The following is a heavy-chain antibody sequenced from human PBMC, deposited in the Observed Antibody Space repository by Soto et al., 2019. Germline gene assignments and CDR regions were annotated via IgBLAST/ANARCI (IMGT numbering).Heavy chain of an antibody. CDR3: AKDFYTVGVSPSPRPHYFDS. D-gene: IGHD4-17*01. CDR2: ISFDSTKT. CDR1: GFTLRTYG. V-gene: IGHV3-30*18. Sequence: QVQLVESGGGVVPPGRSLRLSCAASGFTLRTYGMHWVRQAPGKGLEWVSLISFDSTKTYYADSVRGRFTISRDTSKNTLYLQMNSLTLEDTAVYYFAKDFYTVGVSPSPRPHYFDSWGQGTLVTVSS. J-gene: IGHJ4*02.